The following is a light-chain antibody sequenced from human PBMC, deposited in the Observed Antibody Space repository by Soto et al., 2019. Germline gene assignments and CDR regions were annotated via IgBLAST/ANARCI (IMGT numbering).Light chain of an antibody. CDR3: QQYNSFSWT. Sequence: DIQMTQSPSSVSASLGDRVTITCRASQGISSWLAWYQQKPGKAPKLLIYDASSLEGGVPSRFSGSGSGTEFTLTISGLQPDDFATYYCQQYNSFSWTFGQGTKVDIK. CDR1: QGISSW. V-gene: IGKV1-5*01. CDR2: DAS. J-gene: IGKJ1*01.